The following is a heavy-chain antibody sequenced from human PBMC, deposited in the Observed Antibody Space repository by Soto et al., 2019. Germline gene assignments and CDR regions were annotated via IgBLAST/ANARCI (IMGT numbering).Heavy chain of an antibody. CDR2: IIPILGIA. CDR1: GGTFSSYT. V-gene: IGHV1-69*02. D-gene: IGHD1-26*01. CDR3: AHCVHSGCGMDV. J-gene: IGHJ6*02. Sequence: QVQLVQSGAEVKKPGSSVKVSCKASGGTFSSYTISWVRQAPGQGLEWMGRIIPILGIANYAQKFQGRVTITADKSTSTAYMELSSLRSEDTAVYYCAHCVHSGCGMDVWGQGTTVTVSS.